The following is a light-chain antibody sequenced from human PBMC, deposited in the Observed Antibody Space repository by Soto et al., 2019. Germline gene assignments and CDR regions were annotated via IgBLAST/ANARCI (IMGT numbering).Light chain of an antibody. CDR1: QSVSSSY. CDR3: QQYGSSPLYT. Sequence: EIVLTQSPGTLSLSPGERATLSCRASQSVSSSYLAWYQQKPGQAPRLLIYGASSRATGIPDRFSGSGSGTDFTLIISRLEPDDCAVYYCQQYGSSPLYTFGQGTKLEIK. V-gene: IGKV3-20*01. CDR2: GAS. J-gene: IGKJ2*01.